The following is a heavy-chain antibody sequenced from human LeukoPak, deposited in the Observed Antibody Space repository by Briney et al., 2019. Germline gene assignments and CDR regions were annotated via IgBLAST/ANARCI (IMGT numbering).Heavy chain of an antibody. CDR3: ARDPATNYYDSSGYYSGHDY. CDR1: GYTFTGYY. Sequence: ASVKVSCKASGYTFTGYYMHWVRQAPGQGLEWMGWINPNSGGTNYAQKFQGRVTMTRDTSISTAYMELSRLRSDDTAAYYCARDPATNYYDSSGYYSGHDYWGQGTLVTVSS. D-gene: IGHD3-22*01. CDR2: INPNSGGT. V-gene: IGHV1-2*02. J-gene: IGHJ4*02.